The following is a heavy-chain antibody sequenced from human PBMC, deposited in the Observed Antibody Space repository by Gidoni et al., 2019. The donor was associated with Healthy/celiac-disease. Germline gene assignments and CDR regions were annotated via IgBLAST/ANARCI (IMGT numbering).Heavy chain of an antibody. Sequence: EVQLVQSGAEVKKPGESLKISCTGSGYSFTSYWIGWVRQMPGKGLEWMGIIYPGDSDTSYSPSFQGQVTISADKSISTAYLQWSSLKASDTAMYYCARQGWFGEIHYYYYGMDVWGQGTTVTVSS. V-gene: IGHV5-51*01. CDR1: GYSFTSYW. CDR2: IYPGDSDT. J-gene: IGHJ6*02. CDR3: ARQGWFGEIHYYYYGMDV. D-gene: IGHD3-10*01.